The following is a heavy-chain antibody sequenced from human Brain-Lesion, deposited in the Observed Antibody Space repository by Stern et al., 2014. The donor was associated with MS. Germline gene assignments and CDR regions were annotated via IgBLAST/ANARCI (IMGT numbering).Heavy chain of an antibody. V-gene: IGHV4-39*01. CDR1: GGSISSSTYY. Sequence: QLQLVESGPGLVKPSETLSLTCTVSGGSISSSTYYWAWIRQPPGKGLEWIGNIYYSGFTYYNPSLKSRVTISVDKSKYQFSLKLSSVTAADTAIYYCARHDSVPRPSQLYSARDRGPGYFDYWGQGTLVTVSS. CDR3: ARHDSVPRPSQLYSARDRGPGYFDY. D-gene: IGHD1-26*01. CDR2: IYYSGFT. J-gene: IGHJ4*02.